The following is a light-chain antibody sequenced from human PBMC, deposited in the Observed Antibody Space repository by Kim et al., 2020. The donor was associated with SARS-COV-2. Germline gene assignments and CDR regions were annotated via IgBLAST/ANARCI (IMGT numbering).Light chain of an antibody. V-gene: IGKV1-16*02. CDR1: QDITSS. CDR3: QQYRSSPLP. CDR2: SVS. Sequence: DIQMTQSPSSLSASIGDRVTITCRASQDITSSLAWFQQKPGKAPKSLIYSVSSLQSGVPSKFSGSASGTDFTLTITSLQPEDFATYYCQQYRSSPLPFGGGTKVDIK. J-gene: IGKJ4*01.